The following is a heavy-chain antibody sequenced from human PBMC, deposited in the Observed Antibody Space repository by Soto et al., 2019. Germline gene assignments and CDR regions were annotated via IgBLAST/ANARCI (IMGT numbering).Heavy chain of an antibody. CDR2: IYYSGST. J-gene: IGHJ4*02. Sequence: SETLPLTSTGSGGSIGSYYWSWIRQPPGKGLEWIGYIYYSGSTNYNPSLKSRVTTSVDTSKNQFSLKLSSVTAADTAVYYCARDRRVALDYWGQGTLVTVSS. D-gene: IGHD5-12*01. CDR1: GGSIGSYY. CDR3: ARDRRVALDY. V-gene: IGHV4-59*01.